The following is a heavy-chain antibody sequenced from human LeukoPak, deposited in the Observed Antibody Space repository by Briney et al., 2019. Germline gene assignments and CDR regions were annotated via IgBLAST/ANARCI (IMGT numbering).Heavy chain of an antibody. CDR1: GFTFRNYW. V-gene: IGHV3-74*01. D-gene: IGHD3-16*01. J-gene: IGHJ4*02. Sequence: GSLRLSCAASGFTFRNYWMQWVRQTPGKGLVWVSRINSDGSSTSYADSVKGRFTISRDNAKNTLHLQMNSLRAEDTAVYYCARDPLIAYDYWGQGTLVTVSS. CDR2: INSDGSST. CDR3: ARDPLIAYDY.